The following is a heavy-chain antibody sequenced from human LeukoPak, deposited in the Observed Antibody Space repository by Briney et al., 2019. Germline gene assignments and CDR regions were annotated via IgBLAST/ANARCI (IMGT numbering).Heavy chain of an antibody. CDR3: ARYKDIVVVPAVFDY. Sequence: SETLSLTCAVYGGSFSGYYWSWIRQPPGKGLEWIGEINHSGSTNYNPSLKSRVTILVDTSKNQFSLKLSSVTAADTAVYYCARYKDIVVVPAVFDYWGQGTLVTVSS. CDR2: INHSGST. D-gene: IGHD2-2*01. CDR1: GGSFSGYY. V-gene: IGHV4-34*01. J-gene: IGHJ4*02.